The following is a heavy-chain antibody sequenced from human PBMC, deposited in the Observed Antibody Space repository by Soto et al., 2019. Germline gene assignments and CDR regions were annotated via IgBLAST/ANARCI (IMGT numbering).Heavy chain of an antibody. Sequence: SVKVSCKASGGTFSSYAISWVRQAPGQGLEWMGGIIPIFGTANYAQKFQGRVTITADESTSTAYMELSSLRSEDTAVYYCARVIVVVPAAIISPYSPLDVWGQGTTVTVSS. CDR3: ARVIVVVPAAIISPYSPLDV. V-gene: IGHV1-69*13. CDR2: IIPIFGTA. D-gene: IGHD2-2*02. J-gene: IGHJ6*02. CDR1: GGTFSSYA.